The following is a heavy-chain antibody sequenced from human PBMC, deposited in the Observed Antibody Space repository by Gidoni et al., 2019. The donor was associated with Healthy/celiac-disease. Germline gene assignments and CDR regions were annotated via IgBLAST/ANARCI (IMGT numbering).Heavy chain of an antibody. J-gene: IGHJ4*02. CDR1: GFTFSSYG. D-gene: IGHD6-13*01. V-gene: IGHV3-30*02. Sequence: QVQLVESGGGVVQPGGSLSLSCAASGFTFSSYGMHWVRQAPGKGLEWVAFIRYDGSNKYYADSVKGRFTISRDNSKNTLYLQMNSLRAEDTAVYYCAKDGPSIAAAGTPTFDYWGQGTLVTVSS. CDR3: AKDGPSIAAAGTPTFDY. CDR2: IRYDGSNK.